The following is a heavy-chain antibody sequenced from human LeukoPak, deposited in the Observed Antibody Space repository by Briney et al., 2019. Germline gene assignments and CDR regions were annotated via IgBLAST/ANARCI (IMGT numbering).Heavy chain of an antibody. CDR2: IIPILGIA. J-gene: IGHJ4*02. CDR3: AREVLRSRGYFDY. V-gene: IGHV1-69*04. CDR1: GGTFSSYA. Sequence: GASVKVSCKASGGTFSSYAISWVRQAPGQRLEWMGRIIPILGIANYAQKFQGRVTITADKSTSTAYMELSSLRSEDTAVYYCAREVLRSRGYFDYWGQGTLVTVSS. D-gene: IGHD4-17*01.